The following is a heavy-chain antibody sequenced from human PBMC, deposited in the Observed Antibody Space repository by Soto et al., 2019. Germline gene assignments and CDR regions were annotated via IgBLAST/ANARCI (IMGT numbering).Heavy chain of an antibody. J-gene: IGHJ4*02. CDR3: ARGALSGWYSLPDY. V-gene: IGHV4-31*03. CDR2: IYYSGST. Sequence: QVQLQESGPGLVKPSQTLSLTCTVSGGSISSGGYYWSWIRQHPGKGLEWIGYIYYSGSTYYNPSLESRVTISVDTANNQFSLKLSSVTAADTAVYYCARGALSGWYSLPDYWGQGTLVTVSS. D-gene: IGHD6-19*01. CDR1: GGSISSGGYY.